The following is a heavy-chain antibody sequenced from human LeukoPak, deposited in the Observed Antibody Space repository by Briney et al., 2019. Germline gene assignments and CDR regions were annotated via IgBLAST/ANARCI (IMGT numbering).Heavy chain of an antibody. Sequence: GGYLRLSCAASGFTFSSYGMHWVRQAPGKGLEWVAVISYDGSKKYYADSVKGRFTISRDNSKNTLYLQMNSLRAEDTAVYYCAKGRDGSDWGQGTLVTVSS. V-gene: IGHV3-30*18. CDR1: GFTFSSYG. J-gene: IGHJ4*02. CDR3: AKGRDGSD. CDR2: ISYDGSKK. D-gene: IGHD5-24*01.